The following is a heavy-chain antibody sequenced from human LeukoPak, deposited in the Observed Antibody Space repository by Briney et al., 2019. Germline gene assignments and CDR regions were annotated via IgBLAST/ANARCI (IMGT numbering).Heavy chain of an antibody. V-gene: IGHV3-23*01. CDR3: AKDYAVGSIDY. CDR1: GFTFSGFA. J-gene: IGHJ4*02. CDR2: ISRSGEST. Sequence: GGSLRLSCAASGFTFSGFAMGWIRQAPGKGLEWVSSISRSGESTFYADSVRGRFTISRDNSKNTVSLQMESLRAEDTALYYCAKDYAVGSIDYWGQGTLVTVSS. D-gene: IGHD3-16*01.